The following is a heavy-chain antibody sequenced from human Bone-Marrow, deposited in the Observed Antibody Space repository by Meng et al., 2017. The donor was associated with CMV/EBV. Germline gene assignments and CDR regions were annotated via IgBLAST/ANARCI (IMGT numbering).Heavy chain of an antibody. J-gene: IGHJ4*02. CDR3: ARGPPLYCSSSSCWLDY. CDR1: DGSFSGYY. V-gene: IGHV4-34*01. CDR2: INHSGNT. D-gene: IGHD2-2*01. Sequence: SETLSLTCAVYDGSFSGYYWSWIRQPPGKGLEWIGEINHSGNTNYNPSLKSRVTISVDTSKNQFSLKLNSMTAADTAVYYCARGPPLYCSSSSCWLDYWGRGTLVTVSS.